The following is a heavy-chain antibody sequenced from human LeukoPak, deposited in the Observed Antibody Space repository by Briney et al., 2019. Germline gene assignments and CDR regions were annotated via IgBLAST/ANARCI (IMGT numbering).Heavy chain of an antibody. Sequence: TGGSLRLSCAASGFTFSSYAMSWVRQAPGEGPEWVSTITPSGGSTYYADSVKGRFTFSRDNSKNTLYLQMDTLRAEDTAVYYCAKRSVTGSYFFDYWGQGTLVTVSS. CDR3: AKRSVTGSYFFDY. D-gene: IGHD1-26*01. V-gene: IGHV3-23*01. CDR1: GFTFSSYA. J-gene: IGHJ4*02. CDR2: ITPSGGST.